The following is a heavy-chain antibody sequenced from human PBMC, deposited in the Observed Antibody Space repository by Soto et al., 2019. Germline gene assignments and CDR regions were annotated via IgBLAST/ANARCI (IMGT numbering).Heavy chain of an antibody. CDR1: GFTFSSYG. J-gene: IGHJ4*01. Sequence: PGGSLRLSCAASGFTFSSYGMSWVRQAPGKGLEWVSAVSSSGGTTNYAGSVKGRFTISRDNSKNTLYLQMNSLRAEDTAVYYCAKVSPGLVVPAAMYWGQGPLVTVSS. D-gene: IGHD2-2*01. CDR3: AKVSPGLVVPAAMY. CDR2: VSSSGGTT. V-gene: IGHV3-23*01.